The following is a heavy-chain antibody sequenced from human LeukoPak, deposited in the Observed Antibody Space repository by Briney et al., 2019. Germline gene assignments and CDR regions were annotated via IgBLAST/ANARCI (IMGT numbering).Heavy chain of an antibody. J-gene: IGHJ4*02. D-gene: IGHD2-2*01. V-gene: IGHV1-2*02. CDR1: GYTFTGYY. CDR3: ARAIASRGYCSSTSCYGY. Sequence: ASVKVSCKASGYTFTGYYMHWVRQAPGQGLEWMGWINPNSGGTNYAQKFQGGVTMTRDTSISTAYMELSRLRSDDTAVYYRARAIASRGYCSSTSCYGYWGQGTLVTVSS. CDR2: INPNSGGT.